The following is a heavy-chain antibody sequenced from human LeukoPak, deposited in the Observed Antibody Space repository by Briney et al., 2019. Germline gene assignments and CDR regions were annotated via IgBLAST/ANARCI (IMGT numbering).Heavy chain of an antibody. J-gene: IGHJ4*02. Sequence: PSETLSLTCAVYGGSFSGYYWSWIRQPPGKGLEWIGEINHSGSTNYNPSLKSRVTISVDTSKNQLSLKLSSVTAADTAVCYCARASSATGGDYWGQGTLVTVSS. CDR1: GGSFSGYY. CDR3: ARASSATGGDY. CDR2: INHSGST. V-gene: IGHV4-34*01. D-gene: IGHD7-27*01.